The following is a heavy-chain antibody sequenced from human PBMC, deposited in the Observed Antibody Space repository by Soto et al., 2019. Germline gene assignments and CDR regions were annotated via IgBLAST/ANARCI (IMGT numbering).Heavy chain of an antibody. V-gene: IGHV4-61*01. CDR1: GGSVSSGSYY. Sequence: SETLSLTCTVSGGSVSSGSYYWSWIRQPPGKGLEWIGYIYYSGSTNYNPSLKSRVTISVDTSKNQFSLKLSSVTAADTAVYYCARVPDYDSSGYYQNWGQGTLVTVSS. CDR3: ARVPDYDSSGYYQN. J-gene: IGHJ4*02. D-gene: IGHD3-22*01. CDR2: IYYSGST.